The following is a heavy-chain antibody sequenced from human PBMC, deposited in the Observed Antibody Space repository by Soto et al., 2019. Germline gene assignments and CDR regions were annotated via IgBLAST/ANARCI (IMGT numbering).Heavy chain of an antibody. Sequence: SETLSLTCTVSGGSISNSNNYWGWIRQPPGKGLEWIGCIYFSGSTYYNPSLRSRVTISLDTSRNHFSLKLSSVTAADAAVYYCARHQSSGWYAIDYWAQGTLVTVS. CDR2: IYFSGST. CDR1: GGSISNSNNY. D-gene: IGHD6-19*01. J-gene: IGHJ4*02. CDR3: ARHQSSGWYAIDY. V-gene: IGHV4-39*01.